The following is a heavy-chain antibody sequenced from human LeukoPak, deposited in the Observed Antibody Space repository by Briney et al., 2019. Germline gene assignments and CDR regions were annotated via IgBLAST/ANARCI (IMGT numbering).Heavy chain of an antibody. Sequence: GASVKVSCKASGYTFTGYYMHWVRQAPGQGLEWMGWINPNSGGTNYAQKFQGRVTMTRDTSISTAYMELSRLRSDDTAVYYCARGLLGFMRSDYSTSWDNWFDPWGQGTLVSVSS. CDR2: INPNSGGT. D-gene: IGHD4-11*01. CDR1: GYTFTGYY. V-gene: IGHV1-2*02. J-gene: IGHJ5*02. CDR3: ARGLLGFMRSDYSTSWDNWFDP.